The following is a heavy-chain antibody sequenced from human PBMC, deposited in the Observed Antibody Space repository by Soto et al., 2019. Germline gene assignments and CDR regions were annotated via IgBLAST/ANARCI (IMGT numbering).Heavy chain of an antibody. CDR1: GFTLSGYG. CDR3: ARRPRPDFYYIVV. CDR2: ISRNGDGT. V-gene: IGHV3-64*01. Sequence: EVQLAESGGGLAQPGGSLRLSWAASGFTLSGYGIDWDRQAPGKGVEYVSGISRNGDGTYYANSVHGRFTISRDNSKNTVYIQMGRLRPEDMAIYYCARRPRPDFYYIVVWGKGTTVTVSS. D-gene: IGHD6-6*01. J-gene: IGHJ6*03.